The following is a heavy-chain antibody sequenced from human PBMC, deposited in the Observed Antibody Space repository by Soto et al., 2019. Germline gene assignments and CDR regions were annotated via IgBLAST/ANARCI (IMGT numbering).Heavy chain of an antibody. D-gene: IGHD3-10*01. CDR3: ARRYGSCFDI. CDR1: GGSISSYY. J-gene: IGHJ3*02. V-gene: IGHV4-59*08. Sequence: QVQLQESGPGLVKPSETLSLTCTVSGGSISSYYWSWIRQPPGKGLEWIGYIYYSGSSNYNPSLKSGITISVDTSKNQFSLKLSSVPAADTAVYYCARRYGSCFDIWGQGTMVTVSS. CDR2: IYYSGSS.